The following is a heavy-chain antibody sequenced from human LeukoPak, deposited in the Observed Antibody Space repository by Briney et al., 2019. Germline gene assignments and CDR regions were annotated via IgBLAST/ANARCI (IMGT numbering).Heavy chain of an antibody. CDR2: VNGDGTGT. CDR1: GFTFSSFW. J-gene: IGHJ4*02. D-gene: IGHD1-14*01. Sequence: GGSLRLSFAASGFTFSSFWMHWVRQAPGKGLIWVSRVNGDGTGTIYADSVKGRFTISRDNAKNTLYLQMNSLRAEDTAVYYCARYADGIFYWGQGTLVTVSS. V-gene: IGHV3-74*01. CDR3: ARYADGIFY.